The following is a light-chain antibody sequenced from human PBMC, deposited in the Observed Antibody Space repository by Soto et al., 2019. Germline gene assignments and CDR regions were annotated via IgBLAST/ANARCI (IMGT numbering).Light chain of an antibody. CDR1: NGDVGGHNY. CDR2: NVG. Sequence: QSALTPPASVSGSPGQSITISCTGTNGDVGGHNYVSWYQRYPGKAPKLMIYNVGDRPSGVSSRFSGSKSGSTASLTISGLQAEDEADYYCSSYTNTNSLVFGGGTKLTVL. V-gene: IGLV2-14*03. J-gene: IGLJ2*01. CDR3: SSYTNTNSLV.